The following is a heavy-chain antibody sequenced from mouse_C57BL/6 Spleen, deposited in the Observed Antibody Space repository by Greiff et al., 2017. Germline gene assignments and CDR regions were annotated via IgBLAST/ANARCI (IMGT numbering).Heavy chain of an antibody. CDR3: ARHDYDVTWFAY. CDR1: GYAFSSSW. J-gene: IGHJ3*01. CDR2: IYPGDGDT. D-gene: IGHD2-4*01. Sequence: QVQLQQSGPELVKPGASVKISCKASGYAFSSSWMNWVKQRPGKGLEWIGRIYPGDGDTNYNGKFKGKATLTADKSSSTAYMQLSSLTSEDSAVYFCARHDYDVTWFAYWGQGTLVTVSA. V-gene: IGHV1-82*01.